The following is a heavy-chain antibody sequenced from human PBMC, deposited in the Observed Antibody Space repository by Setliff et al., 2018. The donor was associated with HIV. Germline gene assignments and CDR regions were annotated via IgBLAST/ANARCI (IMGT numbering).Heavy chain of an antibody. Sequence: AASVKVSCKASGGTFSNSGISWVRQAPGQGLEWMGEIIPMYDPPVYAQRFQGRVTITADESTTTVYMELSSLISDDAGTYFCARGAPPGNPGHLDYWGQGTLVTVSS. CDR2: IIPMYDPP. CDR3: ARGAPPGNPGHLDY. D-gene: IGHD6-13*01. CDR1: GGTFSNSG. J-gene: IGHJ4*02. V-gene: IGHV1-69*13.